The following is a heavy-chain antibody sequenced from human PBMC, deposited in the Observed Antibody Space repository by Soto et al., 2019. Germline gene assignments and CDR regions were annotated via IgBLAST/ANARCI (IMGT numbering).Heavy chain of an antibody. J-gene: IGHJ4*02. CDR3: AREGQWLVPGFDY. CDR2: ISYDGSNK. Sequence: GGSLRLSCAASGFTFSSYATHWVRQAPGEGLEWVAVISYDGSNKYYADSVKGRFTISRDNSKNTLYLQMNSLRAEDTAVYYCAREGQWLVPGFDYWGQGTLVTVSS. V-gene: IGHV3-30-3*01. D-gene: IGHD6-19*01. CDR1: GFTFSSYA.